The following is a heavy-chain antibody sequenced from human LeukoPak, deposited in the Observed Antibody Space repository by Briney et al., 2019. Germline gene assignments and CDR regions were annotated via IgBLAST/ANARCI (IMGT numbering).Heavy chain of an antibody. V-gene: IGHV4-61*02. CDR1: GGSISSGSYY. D-gene: IGHD3-10*01. CDR3: AREPWEMYGSGSYYNGDAFDI. J-gene: IGHJ3*02. CDR2: IYTSGST. Sequence: SETLSLTCTVSGGSISSGSYYWSWIRQPAGKGLEWIGRIYTSGSTNYNPSLKSRVTISVDTSKNQFSLKLSSVTAAETAVYYCAREPWEMYGSGSYYNGDAFDIWGQGTMVTVSS.